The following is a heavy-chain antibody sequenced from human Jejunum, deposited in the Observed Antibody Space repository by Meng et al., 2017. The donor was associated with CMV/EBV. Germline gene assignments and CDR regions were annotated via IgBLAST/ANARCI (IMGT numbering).Heavy chain of an antibody. J-gene: IGHJ4*02. CDR3: AHRLSHPHWNKGVFDH. Sequence: FSLCTSGVGVGWVRQPPGKALGWLAFIDCDDDKRYRPSLNTSLTITKDTTKNLVVRTLTDMDPADTATYYGAHRLSHPHWNKGVFDHWGQGTLVTVSS. CDR1: FSLCTSGVG. V-gene: IGHV2-5*02. D-gene: IGHD1/OR15-1a*01. CDR2: IDCDDDK.